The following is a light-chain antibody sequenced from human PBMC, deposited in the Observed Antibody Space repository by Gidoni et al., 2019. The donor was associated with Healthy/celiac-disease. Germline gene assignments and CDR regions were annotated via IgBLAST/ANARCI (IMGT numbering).Light chain of an antibody. J-gene: IGKJ4*01. CDR2: DAS. Sequence: DIQMTQSPSSLSASVGDRVTITCQASQDISNYLNWYQQKPGKAPKLLIYDASNLETGVPSRFSGSGSGTDFTFTISSLQPEDIATYYCQQYDNLPFGRXTKVEI. CDR1: QDISNY. CDR3: QQYDNLP. V-gene: IGKV1-33*01.